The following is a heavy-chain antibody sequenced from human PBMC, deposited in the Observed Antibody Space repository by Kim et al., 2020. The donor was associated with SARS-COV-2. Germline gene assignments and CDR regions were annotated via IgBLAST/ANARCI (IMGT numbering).Heavy chain of an antibody. Sequence: GGSLRLSCAASGFTFSNYDMHWVRQAPGKGLEWVSVVSFDGSNKPYAESVKGRFTISRDNARNTLFLQMSSLRLEDTAVYYCVHIAGVHSLEMDVWGQGTTVTVSS. D-gene: IGHD3-3*01. J-gene: IGHJ6*02. CDR1: GFTFSNYD. V-gene: IGHV3-30*03. CDR2: VSFDGSNK. CDR3: VHIAGVHSLEMDV.